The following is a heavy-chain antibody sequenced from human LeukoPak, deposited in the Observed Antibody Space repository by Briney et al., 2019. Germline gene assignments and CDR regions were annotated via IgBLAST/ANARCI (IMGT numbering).Heavy chain of an antibody. J-gene: IGHJ4*02. D-gene: IGHD2-15*01. CDR2: INPNSGGT. Sequence: GASVKVSCKASGYTFTGYYTHWVRQAPGQGLEWMGWINPNSGGTNYAQKFRGRVTMTRDTSISTAYMELSRLRSDDTAVYYCARSWRFCSGDSCYPIDYWGQGTLVTVSS. CDR1: GYTFTGYY. CDR3: ARSWRFCSGDSCYPIDY. V-gene: IGHV1-2*02.